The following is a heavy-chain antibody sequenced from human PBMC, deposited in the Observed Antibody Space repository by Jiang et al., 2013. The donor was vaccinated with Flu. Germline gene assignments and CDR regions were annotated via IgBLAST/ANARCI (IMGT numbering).Heavy chain of an antibody. V-gene: IGHV4-39*01. Sequence: VKPSETLSLTCTVSGGSISSSSYYWGWIRQPPGKGLEWIGSIYYSGSTYYNPSLKSRVTISVDTSKNQFSLKLSSVTAADTAVYYCARHLECYYDSSGYCGFDYWGQGTLVTVSS. D-gene: IGHD3-22*01. CDR2: IYYSGST. CDR3: ARHLECYYDSSGYCGFDY. CDR1: GGSISSSSYY. J-gene: IGHJ4*02.